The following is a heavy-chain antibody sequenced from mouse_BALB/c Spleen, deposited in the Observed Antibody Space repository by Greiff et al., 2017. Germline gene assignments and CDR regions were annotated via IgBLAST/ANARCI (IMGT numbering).Heavy chain of an antibody. Sequence: VQLQQPGAELVRPGASVKLSCKASGYTFTSYWINWVKQRPGQGLEWIGNIYPSDSYTNYNQKFKDKATLTVDKSSSTAYMQLSSPTSEDSAVYYCTRSKDYDRAWFADWGQGTLVTVSA. CDR1: GYTFTSYW. J-gene: IGHJ3*01. D-gene: IGHD2-4*01. CDR2: IYPSDSYT. V-gene: IGHV1-69*02. CDR3: TRSKDYDRAWFAD.